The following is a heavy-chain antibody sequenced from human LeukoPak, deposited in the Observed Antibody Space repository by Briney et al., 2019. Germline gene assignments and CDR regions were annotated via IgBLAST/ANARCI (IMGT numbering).Heavy chain of an antibody. Sequence: GGSLRLSCAASGFTCSSYWMSWVRQAPGKGLEWVANIKQDGSEKYYVDSVKGRFTISRDNAKNSLYLQMNSLRAEDTAVYYCARDSRGYYDFWSGYSADAFDIWGQGTMVTVSS. CDR3: ARDSRGYYDFWSGYSADAFDI. V-gene: IGHV3-7*01. CDR1: GFTCSSYW. CDR2: IKQDGSEK. J-gene: IGHJ3*02. D-gene: IGHD3-3*01.